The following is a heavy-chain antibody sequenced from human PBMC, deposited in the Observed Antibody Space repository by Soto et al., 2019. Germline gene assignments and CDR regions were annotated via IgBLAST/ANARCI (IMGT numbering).Heavy chain of an antibody. J-gene: IGHJ4*02. CDR3: ARPPGYISDWYYFDL. D-gene: IGHD3-9*01. CDR2: ISPKSGGT. CDR1: GDSFIDYY. Sequence: ASVKVSCKASGDSFIDYYMHWVRQAPGQGFEWMGRISPKSGGTNYAQKFEGRVTMTWDTSLNTAYMELSSLISEDTAVYYCARPPGYISDWYYFDLWGQGTLVTVSS. V-gene: IGHV1-2*02.